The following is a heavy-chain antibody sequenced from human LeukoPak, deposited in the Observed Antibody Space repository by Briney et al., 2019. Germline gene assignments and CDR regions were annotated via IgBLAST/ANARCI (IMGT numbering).Heavy chain of an antibody. CDR3: ARDRLCNSTSCYGADYYYYMDV. D-gene: IGHD2-2*01. Sequence: GGSLRLSCAASGFTVSSNYMSRVRQAPGKGLEWVANIKQDGSEKYYVDSVKGRFTIPRDNAKNSLYLQMNSLRAEDTAVYYCARDRLCNSTSCYGADYYYYMDVWGKGTTVTVSS. V-gene: IGHV3-7*01. CDR2: IKQDGSEK. CDR1: GFTVSSNY. J-gene: IGHJ6*03.